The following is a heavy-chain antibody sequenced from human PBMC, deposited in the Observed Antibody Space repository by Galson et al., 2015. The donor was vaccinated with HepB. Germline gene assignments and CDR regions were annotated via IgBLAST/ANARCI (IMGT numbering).Heavy chain of an antibody. V-gene: IGHV3-7*03. D-gene: IGHD3-16*02. CDR1: GFTFSSYC. Sequence: SLRLSCAASGFTFSSYCMSWVRQAPGKGLEWVANIKEDGSETYLVDSVKGRFTVSRDNAKNSLFLQMNSLRAEDTAVYYCAKDVSSLGPGMDVWGQGTTVTVSS. J-gene: IGHJ6*02. CDR2: IKEDGSET. CDR3: AKDVSSLGPGMDV.